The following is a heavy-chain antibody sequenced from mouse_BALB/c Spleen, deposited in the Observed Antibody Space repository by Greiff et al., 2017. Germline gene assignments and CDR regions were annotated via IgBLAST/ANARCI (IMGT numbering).Heavy chain of an antibody. D-gene: IGHD2-3*01. J-gene: IGHJ2*01. CDR2: IRNKANGYTT. CDR3: AGGYSDYFDY. Sequence: EVQLVESGGGLVQPGGSLRLSCAPSGFTFTDYYMSWVRQPPGKALEWLGFIRNKANGYTTEYSASVKGRFTISRDNSQSILYLQMNTLRAEDSATYYCAGGYSDYFDYWGQGTTLTVSS. CDR1: GFTFTDYY. V-gene: IGHV7-3*02.